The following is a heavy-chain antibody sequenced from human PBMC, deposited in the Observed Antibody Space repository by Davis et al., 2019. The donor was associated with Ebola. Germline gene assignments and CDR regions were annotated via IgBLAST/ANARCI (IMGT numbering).Heavy chain of an antibody. CDR3: ATVDRDGYNRIDY. V-gene: IGHV4-4*02. D-gene: IGHD5-24*01. CDR2: IYHSGST. CDR1: GGSISSSNW. Sequence: MPSETLSLTCAVSGGSISSSNWWSWVRPPPGKGLEWIGEIYHSGSTNYNPSLKSRVTISVDKSKNQFSLKLSSVTAADTAVYYCATVDRDGYNRIDYWGQGTLVTVSS. J-gene: IGHJ4*02.